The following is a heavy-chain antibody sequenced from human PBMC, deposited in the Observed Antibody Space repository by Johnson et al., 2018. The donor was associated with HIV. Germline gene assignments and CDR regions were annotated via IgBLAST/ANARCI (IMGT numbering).Heavy chain of an antibody. V-gene: IGHV3-30*04. CDR3: AKGYGGNGGAFDI. CDR2: ISYDGSDE. CDR1: GFTFSNYA. Sequence: QMQLVESGGGVVQPGRSLRLSCAASGFTFSNYAMHWVRQAPGRGLEWVAVISYDGSDEYYADSVRGRFTISRDNSKNTLYLQMNSLRAEDTAVYYCAKGYGGNGGAFDIWGQGTMVTVSS. J-gene: IGHJ3*02. D-gene: IGHD4-23*01.